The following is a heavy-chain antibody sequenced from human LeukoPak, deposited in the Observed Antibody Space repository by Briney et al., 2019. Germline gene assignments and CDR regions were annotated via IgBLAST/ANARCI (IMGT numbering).Heavy chain of an antibody. V-gene: IGHV4-34*01. J-gene: IGHJ4*02. CDR2: ITHSGGT. D-gene: IGHD5-24*01. Sequence: PSETLSLTCAVYGGSFSGYYWSWIRQPPGKGLEWIGEITHSGGTNYNPSLKSRVTMSVDTSKNQFSLKLSSVTAADTAVYYCARDRDGYNSSGGSEQDYWGQGTLVTVSS. CDR1: GGSFSGYY. CDR3: ARDRDGYNSSGGSEQDY.